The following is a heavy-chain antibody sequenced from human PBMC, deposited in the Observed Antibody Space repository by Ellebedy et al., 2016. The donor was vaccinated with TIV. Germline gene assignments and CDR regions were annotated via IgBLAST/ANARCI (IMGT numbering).Heavy chain of an antibody. D-gene: IGHD6-19*01. CDR2: IWYDGSNK. CDR3: ARDDIAVAGTLDY. V-gene: IGHV3-33*01. CDR1: GYTLTELS. J-gene: IGHJ4*02. Sequence: SCXVSGYTLTELSMHWVRQAPGKGLEWVAVIWYDGSNKYYADSVKGRFTISRDNSKNTLYLQMNSLRAEDTAVYYCARDDIAVAGTLDYWGQGTLVTVSS.